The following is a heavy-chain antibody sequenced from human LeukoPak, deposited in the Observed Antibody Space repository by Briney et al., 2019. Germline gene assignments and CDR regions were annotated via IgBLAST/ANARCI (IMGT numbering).Heavy chain of an antibody. J-gene: IGHJ4*02. CDR2: INQDGSKT. CDR3: AKWGPHCVGDYCPALDS. Sequence: GGSLRLSCVASRFTFSNYWMSWVRQAPGKGLEWVANINQDGSKTVYAASMKGRFTISRDNAKESLYLQLNSLRADDTAVYYCAKWGPHCVGDYCPALDSWGQGTLVTVSS. CDR1: RFTFSNYW. V-gene: IGHV3-7*01. D-gene: IGHD2-21*02.